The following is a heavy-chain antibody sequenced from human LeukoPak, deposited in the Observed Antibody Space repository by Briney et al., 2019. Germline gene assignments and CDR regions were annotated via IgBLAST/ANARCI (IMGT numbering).Heavy chain of an antibody. Sequence: PSETLSLTRSVSVVSVSSSPWNWIRQSPGEGLEWIANVDYNGSTKYNPSLRGRGSMSLDTSTNRFSLKLEPVTPADTARYFCATGFYEPFERWGQGNLGTVSS. CDR2: VDYNGST. CDR3: ATGFYEPFER. CDR1: VVSVSSSP. V-gene: IGHV4-59*02. D-gene: IGHD2/OR15-2a*01. J-gene: IGHJ5*02.